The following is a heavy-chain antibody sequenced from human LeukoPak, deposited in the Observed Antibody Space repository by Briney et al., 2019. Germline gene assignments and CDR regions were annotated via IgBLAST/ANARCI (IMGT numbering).Heavy chain of an antibody. Sequence: SLTLSLTCAVYGGSFSGYYWSWIRQPPGKGLEWIGEIRDSGSTNYNPSLKSRVTISVDTSKNQFSLKLSSVTAADTAVYYCARGPNYDILTGYPSRHWYFDLWGRGTLVTVSS. CDR1: GGSFSGYY. V-gene: IGHV4-34*01. J-gene: IGHJ2*01. CDR2: IRDSGST. CDR3: ARGPNYDILTGYPSRHWYFDL. D-gene: IGHD3-9*01.